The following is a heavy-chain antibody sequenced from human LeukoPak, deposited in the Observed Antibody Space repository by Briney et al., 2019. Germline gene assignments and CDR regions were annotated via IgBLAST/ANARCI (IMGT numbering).Heavy chain of an antibody. CDR3: ARDRSSSGWHFDC. Sequence: ASVKVSCKASGYTFTGYYMHWVRQAPGQGLEWMGGINPNSGGTNYAQKFQGRVTMTRDTSISTAYMELSRLRSEDTAVYYCARDRSSSGWHFDCWGQGALVTVSS. CDR2: INPNSGGT. J-gene: IGHJ4*02. D-gene: IGHD6-19*01. V-gene: IGHV1-2*02. CDR1: GYTFTGYY.